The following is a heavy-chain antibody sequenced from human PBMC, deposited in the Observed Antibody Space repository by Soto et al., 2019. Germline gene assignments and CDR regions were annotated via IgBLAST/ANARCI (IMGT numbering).Heavy chain of an antibody. J-gene: IGHJ4*02. CDR3: AREGKTTSDY. Sequence: EVQLVESGAGLVQPGGSLRLSCVASGFTFSSYWMSWVRQAPGKGLEWVANIKQDGTEKYHVDSVKGRFTISRDNAKNSVYLQMNSLRAEDTAVYYCAREGKTTSDYWGQGTLVTVS. V-gene: IGHV3-7*01. CDR2: IKQDGTEK. CDR1: GFTFSSYW. D-gene: IGHD4-17*01.